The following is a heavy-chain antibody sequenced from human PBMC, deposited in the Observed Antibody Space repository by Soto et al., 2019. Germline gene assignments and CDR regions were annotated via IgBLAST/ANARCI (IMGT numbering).Heavy chain of an antibody. CDR3: ARDSYPILTGYSPHYCYYRMDV. V-gene: IGHV1-69*06. J-gene: IGHJ6*02. CDR2: IIPIFGTA. Sequence: GASVKVSCKASGGTFSSYAISWVRQAPGQRLEWMGGIIPIFGTANYAQKFQGRVTITADKSTSTAYMELSSLRSEDTAVYYCARDSYPILTGYSPHYCYYRMDVWGQGTTVTVSS. D-gene: IGHD3-9*01. CDR1: GGTFSSYA.